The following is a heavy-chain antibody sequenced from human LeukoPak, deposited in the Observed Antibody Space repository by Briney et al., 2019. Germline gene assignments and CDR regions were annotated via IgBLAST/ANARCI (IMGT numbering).Heavy chain of an antibody. CDR1: GYTFTSYG. D-gene: IGHD3-3*01. J-gene: IGHJ6*03. CDR3: ARVSDFWSGYYPDYYYYYMDV. V-gene: IGHV1-18*01. CDR2: ISAYNGNT. Sequence: GASVKLSCEASGYTFTSYGIRWVRQAPGQELVWMGWISAYNGNTNYAQKLQGRVTMTTDTSTSTAYMELRSLRSDDTAVYYCARVSDFWSGYYPDYYYYYMDVWGKGTTVTVSS.